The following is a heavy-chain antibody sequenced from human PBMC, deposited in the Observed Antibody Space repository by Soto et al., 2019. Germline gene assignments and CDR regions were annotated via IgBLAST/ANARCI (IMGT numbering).Heavy chain of an antibody. V-gene: IGHV4-31*03. CDR3: ARNPITSLKYYFDY. J-gene: IGHJ4*02. D-gene: IGHD3-16*01. CDR2: IYYSGST. CDR1: GGSISSGGYY. Sequence: SETLSLTCTVSGGSISSGGYYWSWIRQHPGKGLEWIGYIYYSGSTYYNPSLKSRVTISVDTSKNQFSLKLSSVTAADTAVYYCARNPITSLKYYFDYWGQGTLVTVSS.